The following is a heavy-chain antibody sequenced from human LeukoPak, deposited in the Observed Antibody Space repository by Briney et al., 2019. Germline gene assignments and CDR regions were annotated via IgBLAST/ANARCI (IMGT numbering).Heavy chain of an antibody. J-gene: IGHJ4*02. V-gene: IGHV4-39*01. CDR3: ARIYGSGSYFMRDYYFDY. CDR2: IYYSGST. Sequence: PSETLSLTCTVSGDFISSSSYYWGWIRQPPGKGLEWFGNIYYSGSTQYNPPLKSRVTISVDTSKNQFSLKLNSVTAADTAVYYCARIYGSGSYFMRDYYFDYWGQGTLVTVSS. CDR1: GDFISSSSYY. D-gene: IGHD3-10*01.